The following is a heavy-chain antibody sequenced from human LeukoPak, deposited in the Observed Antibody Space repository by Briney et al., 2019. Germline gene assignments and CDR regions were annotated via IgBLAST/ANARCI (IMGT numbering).Heavy chain of an antibody. V-gene: IGHV3-33*06. CDR1: GFTFSSYG. CDR3: AKDSSYYYDSSGYYLDAFDI. D-gene: IGHD3-22*01. J-gene: IGHJ3*02. Sequence: PGGSLRLSCAASGFTFSSYGMHWVRQAPGKGLEWVAVIWYDGSNKYYADSVKGRFTISRDNSKNTLYLQMNSLRAEDTAVYYCAKDSSYYYDSSGYYLDAFDIWGQGTMVTVSS. CDR2: IWYDGSNK.